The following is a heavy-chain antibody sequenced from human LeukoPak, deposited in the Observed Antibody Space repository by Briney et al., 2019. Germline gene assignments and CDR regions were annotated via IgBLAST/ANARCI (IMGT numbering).Heavy chain of an antibody. V-gene: IGHV1-2*06. D-gene: IGHD3-22*01. Sequence: ASVKVSCKASGYTFTGYYMLWVRQAPGQGLEWMGRINPNSGGTNYAQKFQGRVTMTRDTSISTAYMELSRLRSDDTAVYYCARGARDYYDSSGYYTYWGQGTLVTVSS. CDR3: ARGARDYYDSSGYYTY. CDR2: INPNSGGT. CDR1: GYTFTGYY. J-gene: IGHJ4*02.